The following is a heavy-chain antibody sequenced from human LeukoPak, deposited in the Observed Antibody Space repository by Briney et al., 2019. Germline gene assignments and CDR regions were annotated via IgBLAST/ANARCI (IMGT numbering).Heavy chain of an antibody. CDR1: GFTVSSNY. V-gene: IGHV3-53*05. D-gene: IGHD6-6*01. CDR3: ARGSSIAAPKEFDY. Sequence: PGRSLRLSCAASGFTVSSNYMSWVRQAPGKGLEWVSVIYSGDSTYYADSVKGRFTISRDNSKNTLYLQMNSLRAEDTAVYYCARGSSIAAPKEFDYWGQGTLVTVSS. CDR2: IYSGDST. J-gene: IGHJ4*02.